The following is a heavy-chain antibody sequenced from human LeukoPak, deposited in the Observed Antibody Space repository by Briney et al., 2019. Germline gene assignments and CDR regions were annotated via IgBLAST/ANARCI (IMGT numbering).Heavy chain of an antibody. V-gene: IGHV3-48*01. J-gene: IGHJ3*02. CDR2: ISSSSSTI. Sequence: PGRSLRLSCAASGFTFSSYSMNWVRQAPGKGLEWVSYISSSSSTIYYADSVKGRFTISRDNAKNSLYLQMNSLRAEDTAVYYCARGGRMITFGGVIAAKDAFDIWGQGTMVTVSS. CDR1: GFTFSSYS. CDR3: ARGGRMITFGGVIAAKDAFDI. D-gene: IGHD3-16*02.